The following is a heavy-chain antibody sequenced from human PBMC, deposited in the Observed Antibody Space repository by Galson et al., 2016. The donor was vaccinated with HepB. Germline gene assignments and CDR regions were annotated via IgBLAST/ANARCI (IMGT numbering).Heavy chain of an antibody. Sequence: SVKVSCKASGYTFTSYRILWVRQAPGQSLEWMGWINVGNGITKYSEKVQGRVTITSYTSASTVHMELSSLISGDTAVYYCARDGEPLYDYGMDVWGQGTTVIVSS. J-gene: IGHJ6*02. CDR1: GYTFTSYR. CDR3: ARDGEPLYDYGMDV. V-gene: IGHV1-3*01. CDR2: INVGNGIT. D-gene: IGHD1-14*01.